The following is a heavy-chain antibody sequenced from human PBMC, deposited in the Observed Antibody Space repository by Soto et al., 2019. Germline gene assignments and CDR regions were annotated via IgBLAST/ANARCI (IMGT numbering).Heavy chain of an antibody. V-gene: IGHV4-4*07. J-gene: IGHJ4*02. CDR1: GASISDYY. D-gene: IGHD6-13*01. CDR3: ARESRSALGTVEH. CDR2: IYASGNT. Sequence: SETLSLTCTVSGASISDYYWSWIRQPAGKGLECIGRIYASGNTNYNPSLKSRVTMSVDTSKNQFSLTLNSVTAADTTVYYCARESRSALGTVEHWGRGTLVTVSS.